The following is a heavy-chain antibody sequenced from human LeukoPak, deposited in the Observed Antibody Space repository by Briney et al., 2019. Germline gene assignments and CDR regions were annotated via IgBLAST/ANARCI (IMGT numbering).Heavy chain of an antibody. CDR3: ARRGNFYYYYGMDV. CDR1: GGSISGYY. J-gene: IGHJ6*02. Sequence: PSETLSLTCTVSGGSISGYYWSWIRQPPGKGLEWIGYIYYSGSTNYNPSLKSRVTISVDTSKNQFSLKLSSVTAADTAVYYCARRGNFYYYYGMDVWGQGTTVTVSS. CDR2: IYYSGST. V-gene: IGHV4-59*08. D-gene: IGHD4-23*01.